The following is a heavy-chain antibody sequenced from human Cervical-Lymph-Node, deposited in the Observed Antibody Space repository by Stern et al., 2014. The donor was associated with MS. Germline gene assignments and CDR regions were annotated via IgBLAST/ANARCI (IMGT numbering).Heavy chain of an antibody. J-gene: IGHJ4*02. Sequence: EVQLVESGGGLVQPGGSLRLSCTASGFTFRDHYMDWVRQAPGKGLEWVGRIRKKGENYIADYAASLTGRFSISRDDSKNSLFLQMNSLSPEDTAVYYCARVTAVAIDYWGQGTLVTVSS. CDR2: IRKKGENYIA. V-gene: IGHV3-72*01. D-gene: IGHD4-23*01. CDR3: ARVTAVAIDY. CDR1: GFTFRDHY.